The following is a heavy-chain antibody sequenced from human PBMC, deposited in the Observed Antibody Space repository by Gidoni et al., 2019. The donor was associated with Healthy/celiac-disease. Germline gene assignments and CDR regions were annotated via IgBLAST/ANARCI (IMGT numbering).Heavy chain of an antibody. CDR3: ARDWGQVVPAALTRYNWFDP. J-gene: IGHJ5*02. Sequence: QVQLVQSGAEVKKPGASVKVSCKAAGDTFTGYYMNWVRQAPGQGLEWMGWINPNSGGTNYAQKFQGRVTMTRDTSISTAYMELSRLRSDDTAVYYCARDWGQVVPAALTRYNWFDPWGQGTLVTVSS. CDR1: GDTFTGYY. CDR2: INPNSGGT. V-gene: IGHV1-2*02. D-gene: IGHD2-2*01.